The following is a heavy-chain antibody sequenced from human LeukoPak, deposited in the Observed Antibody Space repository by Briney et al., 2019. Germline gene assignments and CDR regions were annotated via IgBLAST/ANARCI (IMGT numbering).Heavy chain of an antibody. D-gene: IGHD2-2*01. CDR1: GGTFSSYA. CDR2: IIPIFGTA. J-gene: IGHJ3*02. CDR3: ARYCSSTSCPHGALDI. Sequence: ASVKVSCKASGGTFSSYAISWVRQAPGQGLEWMGGIIPIFGTANYAQKFQGRVTITADESTSTAYMELSSLRSEDTAVYYCARYCSSTSCPHGALDIWGQGTMVTVSS. V-gene: IGHV1-69*13.